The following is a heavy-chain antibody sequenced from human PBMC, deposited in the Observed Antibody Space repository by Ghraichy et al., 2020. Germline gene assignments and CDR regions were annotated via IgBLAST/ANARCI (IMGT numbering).Heavy chain of an antibody. Sequence: SETLSLTCTVSGGSISSYYWCWIRQPPGKGLEWIGYIYYSGSTNYNPSLKSRVTISVDTSKNQFSLKLSSVTAADTAVYYCASSSLRFEYFQHWGQGTLVTVSS. CDR1: GGSISSYY. V-gene: IGHV4-59*01. D-gene: IGHD5/OR15-5a*01. CDR2: IYYSGST. J-gene: IGHJ1*01. CDR3: ASSSLRFEYFQH.